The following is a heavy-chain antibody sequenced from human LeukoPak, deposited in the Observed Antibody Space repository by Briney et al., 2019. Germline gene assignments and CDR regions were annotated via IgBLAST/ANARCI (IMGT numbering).Heavy chain of an antibody. CDR2: IYYSGST. CDR3: ARDQEMTTSNWFDP. Sequence: PSETLSLTCTVSGGSISSSSYYWGWIRQPPGKGLEWIGSIYYSGSTYYNPSLKSRVTISVDTSKNQFSLKLSSVTAADTAVYYCARDQEMTTSNWFDPWGQGTLVTVSS. V-gene: IGHV4-39*07. CDR1: GGSISSSSYY. D-gene: IGHD5-24*01. J-gene: IGHJ5*02.